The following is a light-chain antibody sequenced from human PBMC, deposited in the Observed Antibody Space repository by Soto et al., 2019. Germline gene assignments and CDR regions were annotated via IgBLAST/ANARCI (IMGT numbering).Light chain of an antibody. Sequence: QSVLTQPPSASGTPGQRVTISCSGSSSNIESNFVYWYQQFPGTAPRLLIYRNNQRPSGVPDRFSGSKSGTSASLAISALGWEDEGDYYCTVWDDSLRGRLFGGGTKLTVL. CDR1: SSNIESNF. CDR2: RNN. CDR3: TVWDDSLRGRL. J-gene: IGLJ2*01. V-gene: IGLV1-47*01.